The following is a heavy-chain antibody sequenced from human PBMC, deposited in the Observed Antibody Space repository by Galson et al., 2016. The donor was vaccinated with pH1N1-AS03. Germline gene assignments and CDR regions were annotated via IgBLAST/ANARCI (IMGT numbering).Heavy chain of an antibody. CDR3: ARGHVLKGFEH. CDR1: GFTFSRFW. Sequence: SLRLSCAASGFTFSRFWLNWVRQTPGKGLEWVANIKQDGSEKYYVDSVKGRFTISKDNAKNSLFLQMNSLRAEDTAVYYCARGHVLKGFEHWGQGTLVTVSS. J-gene: IGHJ4*02. V-gene: IGHV3-7*01. CDR2: IKQDGSEK. D-gene: IGHD3-9*01.